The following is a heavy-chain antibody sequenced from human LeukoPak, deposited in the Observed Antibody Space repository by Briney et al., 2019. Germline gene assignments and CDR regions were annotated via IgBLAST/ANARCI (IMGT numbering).Heavy chain of an antibody. CDR2: ISYDGSNK. CDR1: GFTFSSYA. V-gene: IGHV3-30*14. CDR3: ARGGFYYYDSSGYLDY. D-gene: IGHD3-22*01. Sequence: GGSLRLSCAASGFTFSSYAMHWVRQAPGKGLEWVAVISYDGSNKYYADSVKGRFTISRDNSKNTLYLQMNSLRAEDTAVYYCARGGFYYYDSSGYLDYWGQGTLVTVSS. J-gene: IGHJ4*02.